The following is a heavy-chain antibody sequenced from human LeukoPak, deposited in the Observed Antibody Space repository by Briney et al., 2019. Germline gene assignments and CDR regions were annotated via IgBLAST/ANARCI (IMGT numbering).Heavy chain of an antibody. Sequence: TSETLSLTCTVSGGSISSSSYYWGWIRQPPGKGLEWIGSIYYSGSTYYNPSLKSRVTISVDTSKNQFSLKLSSVTAADTAVYYCARRLHDSSGYSLDYWGQGTLVTVSS. CDR3: ARRLHDSSGYSLDY. J-gene: IGHJ4*02. CDR2: IYYSGST. V-gene: IGHV4-39*01. CDR1: GGSISSSSYY. D-gene: IGHD3-22*01.